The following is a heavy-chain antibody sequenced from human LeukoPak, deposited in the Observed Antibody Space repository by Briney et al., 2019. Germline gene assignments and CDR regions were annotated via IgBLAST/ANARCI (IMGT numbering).Heavy chain of an antibody. D-gene: IGHD5-24*01. V-gene: IGHV4-30-2*01. Sequence: PSQTLSLTCTVSGGSISSGGYYWSWIRQPPGKGLEWIGYIYHSGSTYYNPSLKSRVTISVDRSKNQFSLKLSSVTAADTAVYYCARVVGYSPLGAFDIWGQGTMVTVSS. J-gene: IGHJ3*02. CDR3: ARVVGYSPLGAFDI. CDR1: GGSISSGGYY. CDR2: IYHSGST.